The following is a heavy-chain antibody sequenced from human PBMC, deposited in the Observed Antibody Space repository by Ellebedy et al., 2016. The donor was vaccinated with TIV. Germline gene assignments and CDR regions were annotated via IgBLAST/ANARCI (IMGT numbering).Heavy chain of an antibody. V-gene: IGHV1-8*02. J-gene: IGHJ6*04. Sequence: AASVKVSCKASGYTFTDYYMHWVRQAPGQGLEWMGWMNPNSGKTGYAQKFQGRVTMTRNTSISTAYMELSSLRSEDTAVYYCARGPRDVWGKGTTVTVSS. CDR3: ARGPRDV. CDR1: GYTFTDYY. CDR2: MNPNSGKT.